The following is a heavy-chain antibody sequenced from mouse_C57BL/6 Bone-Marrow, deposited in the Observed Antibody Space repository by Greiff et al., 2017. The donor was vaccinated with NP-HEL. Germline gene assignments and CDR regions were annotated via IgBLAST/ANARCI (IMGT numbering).Heavy chain of an antibody. CDR1: GYTFTSYW. V-gene: IGHV1-59*01. Sequence: QVQLQQPGAELVRPGTSVKLSCKASGYTFTSYWMHWVKQRPGQGLEWIGVIDPSASYTNYNQKFKGKATLTVDTSSSIAYMQLSSLTSEDSAVYYCARWAFAYWGQGTLVTVSA. CDR3: ARWAFAY. CDR2: IDPSASYT. J-gene: IGHJ3*01.